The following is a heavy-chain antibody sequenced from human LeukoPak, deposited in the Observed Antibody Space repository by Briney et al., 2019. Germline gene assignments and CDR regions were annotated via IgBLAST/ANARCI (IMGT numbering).Heavy chain of an antibody. CDR3: ARPARNYYGSGSYNY. CDR2: IYYSGNT. V-gene: IGHV4-59*12. CDR1: GASISSYY. J-gene: IGHJ4*02. Sequence: SETLSLTCTVSGASISSYYWTWIRQPPGKGLECIGYIYYSGNTNYNPSLKSRVTISVDMSNNQLSLKLSSVTAADTAVYYCARPARNYYGSGSYNYWGQGTLVTVSS. D-gene: IGHD3-10*01.